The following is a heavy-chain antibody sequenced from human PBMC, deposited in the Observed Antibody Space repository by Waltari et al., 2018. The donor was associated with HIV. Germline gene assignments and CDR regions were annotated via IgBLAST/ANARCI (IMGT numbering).Heavy chain of an antibody. V-gene: IGHV4-4*07. Sequence: QVQLQESGPGLVKPSETLSLTCTVSGGPISSYYWSWIRQPAGKGLEWIGRIHTSGCTTHNPARKSRVTMSVDTSKSQLSLKLSSVTAADTAVYYCARAPVVTGHFDYWGQGTLVTVSS. CDR2: IHTSGCT. CDR1: GGPISSYY. D-gene: IGHD3-22*01. CDR3: ARAPVVTGHFDY. J-gene: IGHJ4*02.